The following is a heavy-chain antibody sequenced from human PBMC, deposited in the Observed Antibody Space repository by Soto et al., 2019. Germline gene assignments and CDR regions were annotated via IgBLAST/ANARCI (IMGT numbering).Heavy chain of an antibody. CDR2: ICYGGNT. CDR3: ARAYCGGDCYPTGAFDI. V-gene: IGHV4-39*01. D-gene: IGHD2-21*02. Sequence: PSETLSLTCTVSGGSISSRSYYWGLIRQPPGKGLEWIGSICYGGNTYYNPSLKSRVTISVDTSKNQFSLKLNSVTAGDTAVYYCARAYCGGDCYPTGAFDIWGQGTMVTVSS. CDR1: GGSISSRSYY. J-gene: IGHJ3*02.